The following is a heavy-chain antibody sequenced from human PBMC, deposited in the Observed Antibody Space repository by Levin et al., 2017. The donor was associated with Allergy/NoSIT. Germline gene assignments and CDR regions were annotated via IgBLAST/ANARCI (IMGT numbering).Heavy chain of an antibody. D-gene: IGHD3-10*01. J-gene: IGHJ3*02. V-gene: IGHV3-30-3*01. Sequence: GGSLRLSCAASGFTFSSYAMHWVRQAPGKGLEWVAVISYDGSNKYYADSVKGRFTISRDNSKNTLYLQMNSLRAEDTAVYYCARGEGFTYYYGSGSYSKAFDIWGQGTMVTVSS. CDR1: GFTFSSYA. CDR2: ISYDGSNK. CDR3: ARGEGFTYYYGSGSYSKAFDI.